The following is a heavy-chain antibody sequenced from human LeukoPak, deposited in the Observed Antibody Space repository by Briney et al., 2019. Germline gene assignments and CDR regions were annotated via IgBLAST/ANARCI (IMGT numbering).Heavy chain of an antibody. CDR1: GCTVSNNY. D-gene: IGHD3-16*01. J-gene: IGHJ4*02. CDR3: AGRRVLDASFDY. Sequence: GGSLRLSCAASGCTVSNNYMSWVRQAPGKGLERVSVIYSGDNTYYVESVKGRFTISRDNSKNTLFLQMNRLRAEDTAVYYCAGRRVLDASFDYWGQGTLVTVSS. CDR2: IYSGDNT. V-gene: IGHV3-66*02.